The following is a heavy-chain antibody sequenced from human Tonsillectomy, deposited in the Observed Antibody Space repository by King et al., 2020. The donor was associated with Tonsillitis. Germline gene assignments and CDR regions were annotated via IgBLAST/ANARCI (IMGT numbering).Heavy chain of an antibody. CDR2: IYTSGNT. Sequence: VQLQESGPGLVKPSETLSLTCTVSGDSISDYYWSWIRQPPGKGLEWSGRIYTSGNTNYNPSPNSRVTMSAETSKNHFSLSVCSVTAADTAVYFCARVMVRALIQPFDYWGQGTLVTVS. J-gene: IGHJ4*02. D-gene: IGHD3-10*01. V-gene: IGHV4-4*07. CDR3: ARVMVRALIQPFDY. CDR1: GDSISDYY.